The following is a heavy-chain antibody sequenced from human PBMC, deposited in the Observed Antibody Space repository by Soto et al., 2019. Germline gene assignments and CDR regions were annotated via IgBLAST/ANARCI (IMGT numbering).Heavy chain of an antibody. V-gene: IGHV3-48*01. J-gene: IGHJ3*01. CDR1: GFTFRNYG. CDR3: ARDQLYYNDISGRPLNAFDV. CDR2: IGIVSSTK. Sequence: GGSLRLSCAASGFTFRNYGMNWVRQAPGKGLERVSYIGIVSSTKYYADSVKGRFTISRDNAKNSLYLQMNSLRAEDTAVYYCARDQLYYNDISGRPLNAFDVWGQGTMVTVSS. D-gene: IGHD3-22*01.